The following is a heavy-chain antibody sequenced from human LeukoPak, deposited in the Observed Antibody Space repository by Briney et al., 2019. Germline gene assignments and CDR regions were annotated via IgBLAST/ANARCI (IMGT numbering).Heavy chain of an antibody. V-gene: IGHV1-2*02. Sequence: ASVKVSCKASGYTFTCYYMHWVRHAPGQGLEWMGWINPNSGGTNYAQKFQGRVTMTRDTSISTAYMELSRLRSGDTAVYYFARRVFSGWGYYFDYWGQGTLVTVSS. D-gene: IGHD6-19*01. CDR3: ARRVFSGWGYYFDY. CDR2: INPNSGGT. J-gene: IGHJ4*02. CDR1: GYTFTCYY.